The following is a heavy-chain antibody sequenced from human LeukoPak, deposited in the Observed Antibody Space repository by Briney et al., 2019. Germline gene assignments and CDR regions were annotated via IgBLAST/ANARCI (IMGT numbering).Heavy chain of an antibody. Sequence: GGSLRLSCAASGFTFDDYAMHWVRQAPGKGLEWVSGISWNSGSIGYADSVKGRFTISRDNAKNSLYLQMNSLRAEDMALYYCARKTNWNYGGAFDYWGQGTLVTVSS. CDR3: ARKTNWNYGGAFDY. CDR1: GFTFDDYA. D-gene: IGHD1-7*01. CDR2: ISWNSGSI. J-gene: IGHJ4*02. V-gene: IGHV3-9*03.